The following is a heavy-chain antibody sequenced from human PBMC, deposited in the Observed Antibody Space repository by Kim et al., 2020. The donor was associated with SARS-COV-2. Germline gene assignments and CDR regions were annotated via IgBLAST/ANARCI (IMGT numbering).Heavy chain of an antibody. Sequence: GGSLRLSCAASGFTFSDSAMSWVRQAPGKGLQWVSSITNSGDSTFYADSVKGRFTISRDNSKNTLYLQINSLRAEDTAIFYCAKHGPRGWLDPWGQGTL. V-gene: IGHV3-23*01. J-gene: IGHJ5*02. CDR3: AKHGPRGWLDP. CDR2: ITNSGDST. CDR1: GFTFSDSA.